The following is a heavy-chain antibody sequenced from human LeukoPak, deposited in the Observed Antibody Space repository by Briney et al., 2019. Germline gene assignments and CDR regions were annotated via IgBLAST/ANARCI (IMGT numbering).Heavy chain of an antibody. V-gene: IGHV4-59*01. CDR3: ARSYSSSWASFDH. CDR2: IYYSGST. Sequence: PSETLSLTCTVSGGSISTYYWRWIRQPRGKGLEWIGYIYYSGSTNYNPPLKSRVTISVDTSKNQFSLKLSSVTAADTGVYYCARSYSSSWASFDHWGQGALVTVSS. D-gene: IGHD6-13*01. CDR1: GGSISTYY. J-gene: IGHJ4*02.